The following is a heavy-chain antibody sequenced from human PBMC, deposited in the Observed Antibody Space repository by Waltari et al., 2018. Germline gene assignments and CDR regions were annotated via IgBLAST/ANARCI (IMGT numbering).Heavy chain of an antibody. J-gene: IGHJ5*02. CDR3: ATTPSRLGEGLDP. CDR1: GGSLTNNY. D-gene: IGHD2-15*01. Sequence: QVQLQESGPGLVKPSETLSLTCTVSGGSLTNNYWSWIRQPPGQGLEWIGYVFHSGYTNYNPSLKTRVTISVDTSKNEFSLKLTSLTAADTAVYYCATTPSRLGEGLDPWGQGTLVTVSS. V-gene: IGHV4-59*08. CDR2: VFHSGYT.